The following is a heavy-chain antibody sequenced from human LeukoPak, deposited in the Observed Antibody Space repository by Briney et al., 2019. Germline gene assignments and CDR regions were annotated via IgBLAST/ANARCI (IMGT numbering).Heavy chain of an antibody. D-gene: IGHD1-26*01. CDR3: ARDASSGSYYPDYFDY. J-gene: IGHJ4*01. V-gene: IGHV3-74*01. CDR2: INSDGIST. Sequence: GGSLRLSCAASGFTFSWYWMHWVRQAPGKGLVWVSRINSDGISTSYADSVKGRFTISRDNAKNTLYLQMNSLRAEDTAVYYCARDASSGSYYPDYFDYWGHGTLVTVSS. CDR1: GFTFSWYW.